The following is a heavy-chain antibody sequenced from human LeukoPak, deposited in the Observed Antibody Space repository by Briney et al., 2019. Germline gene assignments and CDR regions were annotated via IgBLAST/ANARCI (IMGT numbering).Heavy chain of an antibody. Sequence: SETLSLTCTVSGGSISSHYWSWIRQPPGKGLEWIGYIYYSGGTNYNPSLKSRVTISVDTSKNQFSLKLSPVTAADTAVYYCAREGRDGYTNAFDIWGQGTMVTVSS. CDR1: GGSISSHY. CDR2: IYYSGGT. CDR3: AREGRDGYTNAFDI. J-gene: IGHJ3*02. V-gene: IGHV4-59*11. D-gene: IGHD5-24*01.